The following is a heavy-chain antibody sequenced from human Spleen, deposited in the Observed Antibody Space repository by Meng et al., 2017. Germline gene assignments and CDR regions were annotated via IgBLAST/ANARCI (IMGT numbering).Heavy chain of an antibody. CDR3: ARDGSGSYYKY. J-gene: IGHJ4*02. CDR1: GLDFSYYW. Sequence: EVQLVESGGGLVRPGGSLRLSCAASGLDFSYYWMSWVRQAPGKGLEWVANIKQDESEKNYVDSVKGRFTISRDNAKSLLYLQMNSLRADDTAVYDCARDGSGSYYKYWGQGTLVTVSS. CDR2: IKQDESEK. D-gene: IGHD3-10*01. V-gene: IGHV3-7*01.